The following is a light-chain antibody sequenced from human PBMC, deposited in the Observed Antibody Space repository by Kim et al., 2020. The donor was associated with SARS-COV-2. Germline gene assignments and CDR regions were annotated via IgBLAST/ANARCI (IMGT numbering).Light chain of an antibody. CDR1: SSSVVGYNY. J-gene: IGLJ1*01. V-gene: IGLV2-8*01. CDR3: SSYAGKV. Sequence: GAPGQAAPTSCTGTSSSVVGYNYVSWYQQHPGKAPKLMIYEVSKRPSGVPDRFSGSKSGNTASLTVSGLQAEDEADYYCSSYAGKVFGTGTKVTVL. CDR2: EVS.